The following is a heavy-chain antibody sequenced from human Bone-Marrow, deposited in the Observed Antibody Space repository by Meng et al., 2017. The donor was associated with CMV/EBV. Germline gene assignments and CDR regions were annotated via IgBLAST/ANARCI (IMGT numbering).Heavy chain of an antibody. V-gene: IGHV4-39*01. CDR3: ARQTGSIVVVPAAFFYY. CDR1: GGSISSSSYY. Sequence: SETLSLTCTVSGGSISSSSYYWGWIRQPPGKGLEWIGSIYYSGSTYYNPSLKSRVTISVDTSKNQFSLKLSSVTAADTAVYYCARQTGSIVVVPAAFFYYWRQGTLVTVSS. D-gene: IGHD2-2*01. CDR2: IYYSGST. J-gene: IGHJ4*02.